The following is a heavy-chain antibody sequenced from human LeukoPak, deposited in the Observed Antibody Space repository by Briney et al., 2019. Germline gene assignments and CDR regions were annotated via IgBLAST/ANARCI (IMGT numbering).Heavy chain of an antibody. J-gene: IGHJ4*02. V-gene: IGHV4-39*01. D-gene: IGHD3-22*01. CDR2: IYYSGST. CDR3: ARVTAYDGSGYYKYYFDY. Sequence: PSETLSLTCTVSGGSISSSSYYWGWIRQPPGKRLEWIGSIYYSGSTYYNPSLKSRVTISVDTSKNQFSLKLSSVTAADTAVYYCARVTAYDGSGYYKYYFDYWGQGTLVTVSS. CDR1: GGSISSSSYY.